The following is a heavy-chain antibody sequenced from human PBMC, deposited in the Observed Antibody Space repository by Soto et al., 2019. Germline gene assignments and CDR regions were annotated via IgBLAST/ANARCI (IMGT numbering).Heavy chain of an antibody. CDR2: ISRSAGNT. J-gene: IGHJ3*02. CDR1: GFTFSSYS. V-gene: IGHV3-21*01. Sequence: LSCAASGFTFSSYSMNWVRQAPGKGLEWVSSISRSAGNTYYADSVKGRFTISRDNAKNSMYLQMNSLRAEDTAVYYCARDQVPGLDAFDIWGQGTMVTVSS. CDR3: ARDQVPGLDAFDI.